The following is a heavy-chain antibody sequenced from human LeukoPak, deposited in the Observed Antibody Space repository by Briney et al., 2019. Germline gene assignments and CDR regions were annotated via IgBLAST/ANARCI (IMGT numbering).Heavy chain of an antibody. Sequence: SGRSPRLSCAASGFSFSSYAMHWVRQAPGKGLEWVAVISYDGSNKYYADSVKGRFTISRDNSKNTLYLQMNSLRAEDTAVYYCARGVSMAQPHIDYWGQGTLVTVSS. J-gene: IGHJ4*02. CDR2: ISYDGSNK. D-gene: IGHD2/OR15-2a*01. CDR1: GFSFSSYA. CDR3: ARGVSMAQPHIDY. V-gene: IGHV3-30-3*01.